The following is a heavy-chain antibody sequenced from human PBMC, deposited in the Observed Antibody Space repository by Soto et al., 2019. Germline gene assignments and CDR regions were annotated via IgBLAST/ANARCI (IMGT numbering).Heavy chain of an antibody. CDR2: INPSGGST. D-gene: IGHD2-2*01. CDR3: ARASKLYCSSTSCTFDY. CDR1: GYTFTSYY. V-gene: IGHV1-46*01. Sequence: GASVKVSCKASGYTFTSYYMHWVRQAPGQGLEWMGIINPSGGSTSYAQKFQGRVTMTRDTSTSTVYMELSSLGSEDTAVYYCARASKLYCSSTSCTFDYWGQGTLVTV. J-gene: IGHJ4*02.